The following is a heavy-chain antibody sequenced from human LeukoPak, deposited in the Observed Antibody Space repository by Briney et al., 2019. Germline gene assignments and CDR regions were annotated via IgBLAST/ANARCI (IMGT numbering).Heavy chain of an antibody. V-gene: IGHV4-34*01. CDR2: INHSGST. Sequence: SETLSLTCAVYGRSFSGYYWSWIRQPPGKGLEWIGEINHSGSTNYNPSLKSRVTISVDTSKNQFSLKLSSVTAADTAVYYCATERRKVTIFGVVTQFDYWGQGTLVTVSS. D-gene: IGHD3-3*01. J-gene: IGHJ4*02. CDR3: ATERRKVTIFGVVTQFDY. CDR1: GRSFSGYY.